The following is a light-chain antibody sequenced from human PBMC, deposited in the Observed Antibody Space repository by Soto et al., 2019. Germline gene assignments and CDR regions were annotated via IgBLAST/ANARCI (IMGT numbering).Light chain of an antibody. CDR3: QQSSSSPIT. J-gene: IGKJ5*01. V-gene: IGKV3-20*01. Sequence: EIVLTQYTGTLSLSPGERATLSCRPTESVVSNYLAWYQLKPGQAPRLLIYGASTRATGIPARFSGSGSGTEFTLTISSLQSEDFAVYYCQQSSSSPITFGQGTRLEI. CDR1: ESVVSNY. CDR2: GAS.